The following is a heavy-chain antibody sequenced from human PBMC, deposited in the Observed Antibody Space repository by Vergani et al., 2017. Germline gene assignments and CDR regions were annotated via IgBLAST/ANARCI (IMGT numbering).Heavy chain of an antibody. CDR3: AKDLIKAGPLYYFDY. CDR1: GGTFSSYA. V-gene: IGHV1-69*01. J-gene: IGHJ4*02. D-gene: IGHD2-8*01. Sequence: QVQLVQSGAEVKKPGSSVKVSCKASGGTFSSYAISWVRQAPGQGLEWMGGIIPFFGTANYAQMFQGRVTITADESTSTAYMELSSLESEDTAVYYCAKDLIKAGPLYYFDYWGQGTLVTVSS. CDR2: IIPFFGTA.